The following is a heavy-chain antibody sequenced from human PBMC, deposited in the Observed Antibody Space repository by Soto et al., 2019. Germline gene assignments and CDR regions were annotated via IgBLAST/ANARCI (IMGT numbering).Heavy chain of an antibody. Sequence: QVQLQESGPGLVKPSETLSLTCTVSGGSIRRYYWSWIRQPPGKGLEWIGYIYYSGSTNYNPSLKSRVTISVDTSKNQFSLKLSSVTAADTAVYYCARRYGGAFDIWGQGTMVTVSA. CDR2: IYYSGST. J-gene: IGHJ3*02. V-gene: IGHV4-59*08. CDR3: ARRYGGAFDI. D-gene: IGHD4-17*01. CDR1: GGSIRRYY.